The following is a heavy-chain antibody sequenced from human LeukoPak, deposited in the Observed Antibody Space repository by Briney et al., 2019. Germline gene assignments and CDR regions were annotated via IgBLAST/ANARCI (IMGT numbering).Heavy chain of an antibody. V-gene: IGHV3-30-3*01. J-gene: IGHJ4*02. CDR1: GFTFSSYA. CDR3: ARVDPAAGPFDY. CDR2: ISYDGSNK. Sequence: GGSLRLSCAASGFTFSSYAMHWVRQAPGKGLEWVAVISYDGSNKYYADSVKGRFTISRDNSKSTLYLQMNSLRAEDTAVYYCARVDPAAGPFDYWGQGTLVTVSS. D-gene: IGHD6-13*01.